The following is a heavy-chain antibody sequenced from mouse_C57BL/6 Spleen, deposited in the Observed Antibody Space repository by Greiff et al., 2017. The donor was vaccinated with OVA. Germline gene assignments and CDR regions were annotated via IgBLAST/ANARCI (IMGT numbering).Heavy chain of an antibody. CDR2: ISSGGSYT. V-gene: IGHV5-6*02. D-gene: IGHD1-1*01. CDR3: ARGYGSSWGYFDV. CDR1: GFTFSSYG. J-gene: IGHJ1*03. Sequence: EVKLVESGGDLVKPGGSLKLSCAASGFTFSSYGMSWVRQTPDKRLEWVATISSGGSYTYYPDSVKGRFTISRDNAKNTLYLQMSSLKSEDTAMYYCARGYGSSWGYFDVWGTGTTVTVSS.